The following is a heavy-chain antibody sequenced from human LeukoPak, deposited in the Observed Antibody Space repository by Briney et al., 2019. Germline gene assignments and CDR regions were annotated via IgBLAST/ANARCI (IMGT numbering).Heavy chain of an antibody. CDR2: ITPTGGNT. D-gene: IGHD3-22*01. CDR3: AKSLSGYYSNFDY. CDR1: AFTFSSYA. Sequence: GGSLRLSCAASAFTFSSYAMSWVRQAPGKGLDWVSTITPTGGNTFHADSVRGRFSIFRDNSKNTLYLQMNSLRADDTALYYCAKSLSGYYSNFDYWGQGTLVTVSS. V-gene: IGHV3-23*01. J-gene: IGHJ4*02.